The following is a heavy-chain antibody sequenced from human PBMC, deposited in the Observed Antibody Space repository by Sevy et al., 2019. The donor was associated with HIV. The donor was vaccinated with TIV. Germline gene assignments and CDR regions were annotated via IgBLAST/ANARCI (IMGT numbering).Heavy chain of an antibody. CDR2: IFFSGST. Sequence: SETLSLTCTVSGVSISSSSYDWGWIRQPPGKGLEWIASIFFSGSTYYNPSLKSRVTISVDTSKNQFSLKLNSVTAADTALYYGARQGGLVDRAFDYWGQGTLVTVSS. D-gene: IGHD3-10*01. CDR3: ARQGGLVDRAFDY. J-gene: IGHJ4*02. CDR1: GVSISSSSYD. V-gene: IGHV4-39*01.